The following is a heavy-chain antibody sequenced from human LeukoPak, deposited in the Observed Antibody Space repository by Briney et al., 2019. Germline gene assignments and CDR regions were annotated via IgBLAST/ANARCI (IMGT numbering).Heavy chain of an antibody. CDR3: ARDLNFWSGYPFDY. CDR1: GFTFSSYA. V-gene: IGHV3-23*01. D-gene: IGHD3-3*01. Sequence: GGSLRLSCAVSGFTFSSYAMSWVRQAPGKGLEWVSGISASGGSTDYADSVKGRFTISRDNAKNSLYLQMNSLRAEDTAVYYCARDLNFWSGYPFDYWGQGTLVTVSS. J-gene: IGHJ4*02. CDR2: ISASGGST.